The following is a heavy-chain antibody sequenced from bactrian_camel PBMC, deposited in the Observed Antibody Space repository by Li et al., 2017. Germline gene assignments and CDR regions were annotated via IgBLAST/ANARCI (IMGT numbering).Heavy chain of an antibody. CDR3: ATYIGLRSTVVAGREYNR. CDR2: IATGSGNT. Sequence: QLVESGGGSVQAGGSLRLSCAASGYTYNRNCMAWFRQAPGKEREGVARIATGSGNTYYADSVKGRFTISRDNAKNTVYLQMNSLKSEDTALYYCATYIGLRSTVVAGREYNRWGQGTQVTVS. V-gene: IGHV3S1*01. D-gene: IGHD6*01. J-gene: IGHJ4*01. CDR1: GYTYNRNC.